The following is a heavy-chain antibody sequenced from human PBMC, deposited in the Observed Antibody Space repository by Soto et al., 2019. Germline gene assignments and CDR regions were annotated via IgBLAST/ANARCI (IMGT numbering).Heavy chain of an antibody. V-gene: IGHV3-33*01. CDR2: IWYDGSNK. Sequence: QVQLVESGGGVVQPGRSLRLSCAASGFTFSSYGMHWVRQAPGKGLEWVAVIWYDGSNKYYADSVKGRFTISRDNSKNTLYLQMNSLRAEDTAVYYCARSSGYYGVSEYFHHWGQGTLVIVSS. D-gene: IGHD3-22*01. CDR1: GFTFSSYG. J-gene: IGHJ1*01. CDR3: ARSSGYYGVSEYFHH.